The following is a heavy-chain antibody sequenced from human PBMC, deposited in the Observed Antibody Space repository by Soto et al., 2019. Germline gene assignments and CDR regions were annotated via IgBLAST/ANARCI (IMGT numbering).Heavy chain of an antibody. CDR2: MNPNNGNT. D-gene: IGHD1-7*01. CDR1: ESTFMNYD. V-gene: IGHV1-18*01. J-gene: IGHJ5*02. Sequence: ASVKVSCKASESTFMNYDISWVRQATGQGLEWMGWMNPNNGNTNYAQKLQGRVTMTTDTSTSTAYMELRSLRSDDTAVYYCARADWNYLSWFDPWGQGTLVTVSS. CDR3: ARADWNYLSWFDP.